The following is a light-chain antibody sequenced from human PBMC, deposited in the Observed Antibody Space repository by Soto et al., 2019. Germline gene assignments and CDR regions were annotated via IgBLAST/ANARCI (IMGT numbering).Light chain of an antibody. CDR3: QQRSNWPPIT. Sequence: EIVLTQSPATLSVSPGDSATLSCRASQSVGPNLVWYQQRFGQSPRLLIYHVSTRATGVPARFSGSGSGTDFTLTISSLEPEDFAVYYCQQRSNWPPITFGQGTRLEI. CDR2: HVS. CDR1: QSVGPN. V-gene: IGKV3-11*01. J-gene: IGKJ5*01.